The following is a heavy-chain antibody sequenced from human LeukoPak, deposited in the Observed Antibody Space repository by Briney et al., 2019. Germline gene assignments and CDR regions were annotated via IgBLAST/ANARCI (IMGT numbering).Heavy chain of an antibody. D-gene: IGHD2-2*01. CDR1: GFTFSSYS. CDR2: ISSSSSYI. V-gene: IGHV3-21*01. J-gene: IGHJ4*02. Sequence: GGSLRLSCAASGFTFSSYSMNWVRHAPGKGLEWVSSISSSSSYIYYADSVKGRFTISRDNAKNSLYLQMNSLRAEDTAVYYCARAGYCSSTSCYAAFYYFDYWGQGTLVTVSS. CDR3: ARAGYCSSTSCYAAFYYFDY.